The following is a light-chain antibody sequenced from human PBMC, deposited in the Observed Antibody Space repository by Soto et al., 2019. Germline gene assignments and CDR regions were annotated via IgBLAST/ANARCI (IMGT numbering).Light chain of an antibody. Sequence: EIVLTQSPGTLSLSPGERATLSCRASQSVSSSFLAWYHQKPGQAPRLLLYGASSRATGIPDRFSGSGSGTDFTLTISRLEPEDFAVYYCQQYGSSRWTFGQGTKVEIK. CDR3: QQYGSSRWT. V-gene: IGKV3-20*01. J-gene: IGKJ1*01. CDR1: QSVSSSF. CDR2: GAS.